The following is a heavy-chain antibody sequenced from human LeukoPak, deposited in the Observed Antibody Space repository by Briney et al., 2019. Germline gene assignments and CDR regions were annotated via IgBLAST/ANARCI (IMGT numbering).Heavy chain of an antibody. J-gene: IGHJ4*02. CDR3: ARLRGIAVAGNFDY. V-gene: IGHV4-59*08. CDR2: TYYSGST. CDR1: GGSISSYY. Sequence: SETLSLTCTVSGGSISSYYWSWIRQPPGKGLEWIGYTYYSGSTNYNPSLKSRVTISVDTSKNQFSLKLSSVTAADTAVYYCARLRGIAVAGNFDYWGQGTLVTVSS. D-gene: IGHD6-19*01.